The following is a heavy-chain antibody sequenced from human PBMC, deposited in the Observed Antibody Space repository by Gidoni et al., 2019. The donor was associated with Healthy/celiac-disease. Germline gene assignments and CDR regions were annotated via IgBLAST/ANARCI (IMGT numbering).Heavy chain of an antibody. V-gene: IGHV1-69*01. CDR3: ARDRGTGSYSNSGYYYGMDV. CDR2: IIPIFGTA. J-gene: IGHJ6*02. CDR1: GRTFSSYA. D-gene: IGHD4-4*01. Sequence: QVQLVQSGAAVKKPGSSVKVSCKASGRTFSSYAISWARQAPGQGLEWTGGIIPIFGTANYAQKFQGRVTITADESTSTAYMELSSLRSEDTAVYYCARDRGTGSYSNSGYYYGMDVWGQGTTVTVSS.